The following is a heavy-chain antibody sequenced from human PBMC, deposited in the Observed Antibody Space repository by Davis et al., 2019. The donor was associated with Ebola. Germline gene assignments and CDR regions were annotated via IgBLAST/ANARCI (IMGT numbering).Heavy chain of an antibody. CDR3: AKDRDSLVVPGPLAEYFQH. CDR2: ISRDGAIP. J-gene: IGHJ1*01. CDR1: GFSVSTYF. D-gene: IGHD5-18*01. V-gene: IGHV3-30*18. Sequence: GESLKISCTASGFSVSTYFMSWVRQAPGKGLEWVALISRDGAIPYYADSVRGRFTISRDNSKNTLYLHMNTLTSDDTAIYYCAKDRDSLVVPGPLAEYFQHWGQGTLVTVSS.